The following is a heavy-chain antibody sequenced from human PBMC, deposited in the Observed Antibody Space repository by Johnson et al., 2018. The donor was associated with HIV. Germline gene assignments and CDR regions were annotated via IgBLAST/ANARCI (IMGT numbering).Heavy chain of an antibody. CDR1: GFTFSSYA. CDR2: ISYDGSNK. CDR3: ARWGTVTTDAFDI. V-gene: IGHV3-30-3*01. D-gene: IGHD4-17*01. J-gene: IGHJ3*02. Sequence: QMQLVESGGGVVQPGRSLRLSCAASGFTFSSYAMHWVRQAPGKWLEWVAVISYDGSNKYYADSVKGRFTISRDNSKNTLYLQMNSLRAGDTAVYYCARWGTVTTDAFDIWGQGTMVTVSS.